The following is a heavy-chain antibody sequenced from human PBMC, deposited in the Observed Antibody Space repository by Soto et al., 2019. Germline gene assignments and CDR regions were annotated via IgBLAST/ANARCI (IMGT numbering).Heavy chain of an antibody. CDR3: ARDAGRTTVTESDAFDI. Sequence: ASVKVSCKASGYTFTGYYMHWVRQAPGQGLEWMGWINPNSGGTNYAQKFQGWVTMTRDTSISTAYMELSRLRSDDTAVYYCARDAGRTTVTESDAFDIWGQGTMVTV. V-gene: IGHV1-2*04. D-gene: IGHD4-17*01. CDR1: GYTFTGYY. J-gene: IGHJ3*02. CDR2: INPNSGGT.